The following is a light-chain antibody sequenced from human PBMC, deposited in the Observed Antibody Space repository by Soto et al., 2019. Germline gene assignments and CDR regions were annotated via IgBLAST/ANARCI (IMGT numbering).Light chain of an antibody. V-gene: IGLV1-44*01. CDR2: TNT. Sequence: QPPSASGTPGQRVTISCSGSSSNVGGNPVNWYQHVPTTAPKLLIYTNTQRPSGVPDRFSGSKSGTSASLAISGLQSEDEADYYCASWDDSLNGPVFGTGTKV. J-gene: IGLJ1*01. CDR3: ASWDDSLNGPV. CDR1: SSNVGGNP.